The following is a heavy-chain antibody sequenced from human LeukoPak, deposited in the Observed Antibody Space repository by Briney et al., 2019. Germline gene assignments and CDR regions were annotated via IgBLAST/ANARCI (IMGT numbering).Heavy chain of an antibody. CDR3: AKVSDSTGYSYEY. CDR2: SRNKAKSYTT. CDR1: GFTLSEHY. Sequence: GGSLRLSCATSGFTLSEHYVDWVRQGPRKGLEWVGRSRNKAKSYTTEYAASAKGRFTISRDDSQNSVYLQMNSLRSEDTAVYSCAKVSDSTGYSYEYWGQGTLVTVSS. J-gene: IGHJ4*02. D-gene: IGHD3-22*01. V-gene: IGHV3-72*01.